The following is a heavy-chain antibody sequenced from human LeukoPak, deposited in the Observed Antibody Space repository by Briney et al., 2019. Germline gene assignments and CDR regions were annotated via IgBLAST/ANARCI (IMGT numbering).Heavy chain of an antibody. J-gene: IGHJ4*02. D-gene: IGHD3-22*01. CDR3: AREKYDSSGYYTDNYYFDY. V-gene: IGHV3-20*04. CDR1: GFTFDDYG. CDR2: INWNGGSI. Sequence: PGGSLGLSCAASGFTFDDYGMTWVRQAPGKGLEWVSDINWNGGSIGYADSVKGRFTVSRDNAKNSLYLQMNSLRAEDTAFYYCAREKYDSSGYYTDNYYFDYWGQGTLVTVSS.